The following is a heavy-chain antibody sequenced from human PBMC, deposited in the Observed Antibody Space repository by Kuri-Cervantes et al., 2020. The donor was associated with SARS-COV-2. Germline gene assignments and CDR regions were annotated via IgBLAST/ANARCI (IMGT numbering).Heavy chain of an antibody. CDR3: ARRGAVAGTVPFFDY. J-gene: IGHJ4*02. Sequence: ESLKISCTVSGGSISSYYWGWIRQPPGKGLEWIGSIYYSGSTYYNPSLKSRVTISVDTSKNQFSLKLGSVTAADTAVYYCARRGAVAGTVPFFDYWGQGTLVTVSS. D-gene: IGHD6-19*01. V-gene: IGHV4-39*01. CDR2: IYYSGST. CDR1: GGSISSYY.